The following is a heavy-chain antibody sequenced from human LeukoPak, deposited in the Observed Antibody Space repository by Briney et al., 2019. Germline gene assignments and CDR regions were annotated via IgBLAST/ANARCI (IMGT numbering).Heavy chain of an antibody. Sequence: GASVKVSCKASGGTFSSYAISWVRQAPGQGLEWMGRIIPILGIANYAQKFQGRVTITADKSTSTAYMELSSLRSEDTAVYYCASGVGYCSSTSCSNTYYFDYWGQGTLVTVSS. CDR1: GGTFSSYA. J-gene: IGHJ4*02. D-gene: IGHD2-2*01. V-gene: IGHV1-69*04. CDR3: ASGVGYCSSTSCSNTYYFDY. CDR2: IIPILGIA.